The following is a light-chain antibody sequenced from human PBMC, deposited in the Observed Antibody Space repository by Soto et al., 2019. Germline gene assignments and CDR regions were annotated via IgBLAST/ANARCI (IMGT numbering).Light chain of an antibody. Sequence: QSVLPQPPSASGTPGQRVTISCSGSSSNIGSNYVYWYQQFPGTAPKLLIYRDNQRPSGVPDRFSGPKSGTSASLAISGLRSEDEADYYCAAWDDSLSGPVFGGGTKLTVL. CDR2: RDN. CDR3: AAWDDSLSGPV. V-gene: IGLV1-47*01. J-gene: IGLJ2*01. CDR1: SSNIGSNY.